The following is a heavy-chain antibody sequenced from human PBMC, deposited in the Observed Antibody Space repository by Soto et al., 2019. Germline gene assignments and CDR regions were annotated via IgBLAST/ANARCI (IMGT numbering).Heavy chain of an antibody. CDR1: GESISSSSYY. D-gene: IGHD2-21*02. V-gene: IGHV4-39*01. Sequence: SETLSLTCIVSGESISSSSYYWGWIRQPPGKGLKWIGSIYYSGRTYYNPSFKSRVTISIDTSKNQFSLKLSSVTATDTAVYYCARQRTTVVTQAYFDHWGQGALVTVSS. CDR3: ARQRTTVVTQAYFDH. CDR2: IYYSGRT. J-gene: IGHJ4*02.